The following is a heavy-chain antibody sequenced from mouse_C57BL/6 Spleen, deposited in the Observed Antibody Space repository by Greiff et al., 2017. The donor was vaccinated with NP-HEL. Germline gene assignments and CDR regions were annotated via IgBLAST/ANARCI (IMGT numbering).Heavy chain of an antibody. D-gene: IGHD1-1*01. CDR3: ARGLLNYYGSSIYAMDY. CDR2: ISSGSSTI. Sequence: EVQGVESGGGLVKPGGSLKLSCAASGFTFSDYGMHWVRQAPEKGLEWVAYISSGSSTIYYADTVKGRFTISRDNAKNTLFLQMTSLRSEDTAMYYCARGLLNYYGSSIYAMDYWGQGTSVTVSS. CDR1: GFTFSDYG. J-gene: IGHJ4*01. V-gene: IGHV5-17*01.